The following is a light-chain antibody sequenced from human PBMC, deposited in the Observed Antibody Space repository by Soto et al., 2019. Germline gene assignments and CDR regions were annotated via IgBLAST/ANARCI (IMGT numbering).Light chain of an antibody. CDR1: SSDVGGHNY. J-gene: IGLJ1*01. V-gene: IGLV2-14*01. CDR2: EVS. Sequence: QSVLTQPASVSGSPGQSITFSCTGTSSDVGGHNYVSWYQQHPGKAPRLMIYEVSKRPSGVSNRFSGSKSGNTASLTISGLQAEDEADYYCGSYTSSRTLVFGTGTKVTAL. CDR3: GSYTSSRTLV.